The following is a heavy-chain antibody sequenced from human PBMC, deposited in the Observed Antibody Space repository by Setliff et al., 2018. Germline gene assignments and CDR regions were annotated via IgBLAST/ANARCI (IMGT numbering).Heavy chain of an antibody. V-gene: IGHV3-23*01. CDR2: ISGSGGST. CDR3: AKRGPYCSGGTCHYYFDY. CDR1: GLTFADAW. J-gene: IGHJ4*02. D-gene: IGHD2-15*01. Sequence: PGGSLRLSCTASGLTFADAWMSWVRQAPGKGLEWVSAISGSGGSTYYADSVKGRFTISRDNSKNTLYLQMNSLRAEDTAVYYCAKRGPYCSGGTCHYYFDYWGQGTRVTVSS.